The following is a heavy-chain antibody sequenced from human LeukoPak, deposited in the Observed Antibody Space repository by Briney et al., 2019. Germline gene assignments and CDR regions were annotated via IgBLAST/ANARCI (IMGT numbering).Heavy chain of an antibody. CDR2: IKTDGSEK. D-gene: IGHD5-24*01. J-gene: IGHJ4*02. CDR3: ARAKGDGYTIQDYFDY. V-gene: IGHV3-7*01. CDR1: GFTFSSYW. Sequence: GGSLRLSCEASGFTFSSYWMSWVRQAPGKGLEWVANIKTDGSEKYYVDSVKGRFTISRDNSKNTLYLQMNSLRAEDTAVYYCARAKGDGYTIQDYFDYWGQGTLVTVSS.